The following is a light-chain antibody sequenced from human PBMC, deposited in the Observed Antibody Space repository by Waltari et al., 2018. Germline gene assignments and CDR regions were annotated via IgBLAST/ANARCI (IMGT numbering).Light chain of an antibody. Sequence: EIVLTQSPGTLSFSPGERATLSCRASQPVRATYLAWYQQKPGQAPTLVIHDTSSRATGIPDRFSGSGSGTDFSLTISSLEPEDFAVYYCQQYDISPLTFGGGTKVETK. J-gene: IGKJ4*01. V-gene: IGKV3-20*01. CDR2: DTS. CDR3: QQYDISPLT. CDR1: QPVRATY.